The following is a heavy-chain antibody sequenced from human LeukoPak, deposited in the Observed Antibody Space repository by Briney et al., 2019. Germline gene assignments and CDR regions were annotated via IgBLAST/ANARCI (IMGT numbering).Heavy chain of an antibody. CDR2: IYYSGST. CDR3: ARLDGVAGRCYFDL. D-gene: IGHD6-19*01. J-gene: IGHJ2*01. CDR1: GGSISSNS. V-gene: IGHV4-59*08. Sequence: SETLSLTCTVTGGSISSNSRSWIRQPPGKGLEWVGYIYYSGSTTYNPSLKSRVTISVDTSKNQFSLKLGSVTAAYTAVYYCARLDGVAGRCYFDLWGRGTLVTVSS.